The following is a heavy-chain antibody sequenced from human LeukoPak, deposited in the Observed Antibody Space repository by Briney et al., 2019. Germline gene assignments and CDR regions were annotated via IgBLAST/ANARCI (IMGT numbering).Heavy chain of an antibody. CDR1: GFTFSSYA. J-gene: IGHJ4*02. D-gene: IGHD3-10*01. V-gene: IGHV3-23*01. CDR3: AARWNYYGSGSYLKPFDY. Sequence: GGSLRLSCAASGFTFSSYAMSWVRQAPGKGLEWVSAISGSGGSTYYADSVKGRFTISRDNSKNTLYLQMNSLRAEDTAVYYCAARWNYYGSGSYLKPFDYWGQGTLVTVSS. CDR2: ISGSGGST.